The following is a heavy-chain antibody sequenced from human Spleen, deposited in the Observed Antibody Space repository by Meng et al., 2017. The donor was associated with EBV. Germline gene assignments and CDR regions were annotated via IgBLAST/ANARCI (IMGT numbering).Heavy chain of an antibody. CDR3: ARGKID. CDR2: IYYSGST. D-gene: IGHD2-21*01. J-gene: IGHJ4*02. CDR1: GDSVSSGNYY. V-gene: IGHV4-61*01. Sequence: QVRLQESGPGLVKPSETLSLTCTVSGDSVSSGNYYWNWIRQPPGKGLEWIGYIYYSGSTNYNPSLKSRVTILVDTSKNQFSLKLNSVTAADTAVYYCARGKIDWGQGTLVTVSS.